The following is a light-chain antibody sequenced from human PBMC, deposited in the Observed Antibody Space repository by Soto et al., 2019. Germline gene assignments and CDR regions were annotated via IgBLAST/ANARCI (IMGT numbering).Light chain of an antibody. V-gene: IGKV1-5*03. Sequence: DIQMTQSPTTVSASVGDRVTITCRASQNINSWLAWYQQKPGKAPKLLILKASTLESGVPSRFSGSGSGTEFTLTISSLQPDDFGTYYCQQYNNYSGAFGQGTRVEIK. CDR1: QNINSW. J-gene: IGKJ1*01. CDR3: QQYNNYSGA. CDR2: KAS.